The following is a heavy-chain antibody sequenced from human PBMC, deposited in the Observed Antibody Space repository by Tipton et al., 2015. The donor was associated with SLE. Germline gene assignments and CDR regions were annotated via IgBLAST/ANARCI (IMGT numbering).Heavy chain of an antibody. CDR3: ASAYPGPVPYFFDY. V-gene: IGHV4-34*01. Sequence: TLSLTCAVYGGSFSGYYWSWIRQPPGKGLEWIGEINHSGSTNYNPSLKSRVTISVDTSKNQFSLKLSSVTAADTAVYYCASAYPGPVPYFFDYWGQGTLVTVSS. J-gene: IGHJ4*02. D-gene: IGHD1-14*01. CDR2: INHSGST. CDR1: GGSFSGYY.